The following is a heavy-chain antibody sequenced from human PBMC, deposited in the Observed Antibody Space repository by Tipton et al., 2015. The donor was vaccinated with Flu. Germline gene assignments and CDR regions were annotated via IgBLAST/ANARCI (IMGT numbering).Heavy chain of an antibody. J-gene: IGHJ4*02. D-gene: IGHD7-27*01. CDR3: ATKFANWGVWEPRDY. CDR1: GGSFSGYY. Sequence: TLSLTCAVYGGSFSGYYWSWIRQPPGKGLEWIGEINHSGNINHNPSLKSRVTISRDTSKSQFSLKLTSVTAADTAVYYCATKFANWGVWEPRDYWGQGTLVTVSS. CDR2: INHSGNI. V-gene: IGHV4-34*01.